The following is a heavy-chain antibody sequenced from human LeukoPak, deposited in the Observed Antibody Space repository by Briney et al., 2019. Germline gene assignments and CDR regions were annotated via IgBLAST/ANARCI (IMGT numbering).Heavy chain of an antibody. J-gene: IGHJ4*02. V-gene: IGHV3-15*01. CDR2: IKSKTDGGTT. CDR3: TTDPTVVVVAANPSTYYFDY. CDR1: GFTFSNAW. Sequence: GGSLRLSCAASGFTFSNAWMSWVRQAPGKGLEWVGRIKSKTDGGTTDYVAPVKGRFTISRDDSKNTLYLQMNSLKTEDTAVYYCTTDPTVVVVAANPSTYYFDYWGQGTLVTVSS. D-gene: IGHD2-15*01.